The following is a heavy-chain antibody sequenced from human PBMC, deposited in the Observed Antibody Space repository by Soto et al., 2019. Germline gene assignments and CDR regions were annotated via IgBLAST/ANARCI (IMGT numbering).Heavy chain of an antibody. J-gene: IGHJ4*02. V-gene: IGHV4-4*02. CDR1: GGSISSSNW. CDR2: IYHSGST. Sequence: QVQLQESGPGLVKPSGTLSLTCAVSGGSISSSNWWSWVRQPPGEGLEWIGEIYHSGSTNYNPSLKSRVTISVDKSNNQFSLKLSSVTAADTAVYYCAREAQVYSSSYDYWGQGTLVTVSS. CDR3: AREAQVYSSSYDY. D-gene: IGHD6-13*01.